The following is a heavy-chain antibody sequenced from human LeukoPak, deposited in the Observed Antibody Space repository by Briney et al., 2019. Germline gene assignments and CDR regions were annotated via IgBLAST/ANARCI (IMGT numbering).Heavy chain of an antibody. D-gene: IGHD6-13*01. V-gene: IGHV7-4-1*02. Sequence: GASVKVSCKASGYTFTSYAMNWVRQAPGQGLEWMGWINTNTGNPTYAQGFTGRFVFSLDTSVTTAYVQISSLKAEDTAVYYCASPPAAGTGVEYFDYWGQGTLVTVSS. CDR1: GYTFTSYA. CDR2: INTNTGNP. J-gene: IGHJ4*02. CDR3: ASPPAAGTGVEYFDY.